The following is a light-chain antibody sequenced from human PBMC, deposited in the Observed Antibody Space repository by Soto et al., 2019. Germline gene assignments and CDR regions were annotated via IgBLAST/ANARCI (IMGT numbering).Light chain of an antibody. J-gene: IGLJ2*01. CDR2: ANS. Sequence: QLVLTQPPSVSGAPGQRVTISCTGSSSNIGAGYDVHWYQHLPGTAPKLLISANSDRPSGVPDRFSGSKSGTSASLAVTGLQAEDEADYYCQSYDGSLSGVVFGGGTKLTV. CDR1: SSNIGAGYD. V-gene: IGLV1-40*01. CDR3: QSYDGSLSGVV.